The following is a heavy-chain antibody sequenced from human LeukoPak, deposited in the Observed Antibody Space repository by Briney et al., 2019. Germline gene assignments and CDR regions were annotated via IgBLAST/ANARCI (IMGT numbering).Heavy chain of an antibody. J-gene: IGHJ4*02. D-gene: IGHD3-16*01. CDR1: GYSFINYW. Sequence: GESQKISCKSSGYSFINYWIGWVRQMPGQGLEWMGIIYPGDSDTRCSPSFQGQVTISADKSISTAYLQWSSLKASDTAMYYCATAPTFTYGYVWGQGTLVTVSS. CDR2: IYPGDSDT. V-gene: IGHV5-51*01. CDR3: ATAPTFTYGYV.